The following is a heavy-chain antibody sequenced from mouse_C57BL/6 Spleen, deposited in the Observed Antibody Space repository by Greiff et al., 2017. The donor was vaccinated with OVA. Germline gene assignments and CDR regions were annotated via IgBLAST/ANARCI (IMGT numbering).Heavy chain of an antibody. CDR1: GYTFTDYA. D-gene: IGHD5-1-1*01. Sequence: VQLQQSGPGLVRPGVSVKLSCTGSGYTFTDYAMHWVKQSHATSLEWVGVISTYYGDASYNQTFMEKATMTVAKTTSTAYMKLARLTSEAAAVCYCGAALDTFAYWGQGTLVTVSA. CDR3: GAALDTFAY. J-gene: IGHJ3*01. CDR2: ISTYYGDA. V-gene: IGHV1-67*01.